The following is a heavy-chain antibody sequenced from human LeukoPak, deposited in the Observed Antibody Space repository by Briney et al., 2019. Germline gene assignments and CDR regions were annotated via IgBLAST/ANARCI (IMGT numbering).Heavy chain of an antibody. J-gene: IGHJ4*02. V-gene: IGHV1-69*04. Sequence: SVKVSCKASGGTFSSYAISWVRQAPGQGLEWMGRIIPILGIANYAQKFQGRVTITADKSMSTAYMELSSLRSEDTAVYYCASLHDSSGYYSGYWGQGTLVTVSS. CDR2: IIPILGIA. CDR3: ASLHDSSGYYSGY. D-gene: IGHD3-22*01. CDR1: GGTFSSYA.